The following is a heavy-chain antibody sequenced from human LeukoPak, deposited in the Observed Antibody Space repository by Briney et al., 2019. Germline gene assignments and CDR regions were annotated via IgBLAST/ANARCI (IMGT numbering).Heavy chain of an antibody. D-gene: IGHD2-2*01. CDR2: IYHSGST. V-gene: IGHV4-38-2*02. Sequence: SETLSLTCTVSGYSISSGYYWGWIRQPPGKGLEWIGSIYHSGSTSYYPSLKSRVTISVDTSKNQFSLKLSSVTASDTAVYYCARMASRNYYYYYYMDVWGKGTTVTVSS. J-gene: IGHJ6*03. CDR3: ARMASRNYYYYYYMDV. CDR1: GYSISSGYY.